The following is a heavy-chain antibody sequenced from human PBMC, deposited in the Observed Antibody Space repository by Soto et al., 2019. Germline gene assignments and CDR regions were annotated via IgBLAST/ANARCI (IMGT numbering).Heavy chain of an antibody. V-gene: IGHV3-33*01. Sequence: QVQLVESGGGVVQPGRSLRLSCAASGFTFSNYGMHWVRQAPGKGLEWVAVIWFDGSNKYYAESVKGRFTISRDNPKNTLYLQMNSLRAEDTAVYYCARENNIVAADYWGQGTLVTVSS. D-gene: IGHD2-21*01. CDR2: IWFDGSNK. CDR3: ARENNIVAADY. J-gene: IGHJ4*02. CDR1: GFTFSNYG.